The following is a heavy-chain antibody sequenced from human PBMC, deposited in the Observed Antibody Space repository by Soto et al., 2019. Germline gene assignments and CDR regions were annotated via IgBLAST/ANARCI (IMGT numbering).Heavy chain of an antibody. J-gene: IGHJ4*02. CDR3: ARDAQSYYYKFTHYYFDS. CDR2: INHSGNT. CDR1: GGSFSGYY. Sequence: SETLSLTCAVYGGSFSGYYWNWVRQAPRKGLEWIAEINHSGNTNYNPALEGRVTVSVDASKNQFSLILLSATATDTAIYYCARDAQSYYYKFTHYYFDSWGPGTLVTVSS. V-gene: IGHV4-34*01. D-gene: IGHD3-22*01.